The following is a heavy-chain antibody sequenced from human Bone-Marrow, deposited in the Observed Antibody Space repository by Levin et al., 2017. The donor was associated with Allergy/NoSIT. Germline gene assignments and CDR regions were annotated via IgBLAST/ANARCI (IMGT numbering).Heavy chain of an antibody. J-gene: IGHJ4*02. Sequence: GASVKVSCAASGFTFSDAWVSWVRQAPGKGLEWVGRIKSKVDGGTTDYAASLKDRFIISRDDSKNTLYLQMNSLKPEDTAVYYCATNGFSSGWYDFDHWGQGTLVTVSS. V-gene: IGHV3-15*01. CDR3: ATNGFSSGWYDFDH. D-gene: IGHD6-19*01. CDR1: GFTFSDAW. CDR2: IKSKVDGGTT.